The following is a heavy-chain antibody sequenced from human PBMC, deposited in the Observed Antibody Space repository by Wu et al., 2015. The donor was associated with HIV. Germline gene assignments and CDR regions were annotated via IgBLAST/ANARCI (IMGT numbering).Heavy chain of an antibody. CDR2: IIPIFGTA. CDR1: GGTFSSYA. D-gene: IGHD7-27*01. CDR3: ARAVTGDKGYYYYYIGRR. V-gene: IGHV1-69*12. Sequence: QVQLVQSGAEVKKPGSSVKVSCKASGGTFSSYAISWVRQAPGQGLEWMGGIIPIFGTANYAQKFQGRVTITADESTSTAYMELSSLRSEDTAVYYCARAVTGDKGYYYYYIGRRGAKGPRSPSP. J-gene: IGHJ6*03.